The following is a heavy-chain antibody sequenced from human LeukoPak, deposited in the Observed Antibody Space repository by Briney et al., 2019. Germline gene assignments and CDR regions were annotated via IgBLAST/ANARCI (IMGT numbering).Heavy chain of an antibody. J-gene: IGHJ4*02. CDR2: INHSGST. V-gene: IGHV4-34*01. D-gene: IGHD2-15*01. CDR1: GGSFSGYY. Sequence: SETLSLTCAVYGGSFSGYYWSWIRQPPGKGLEWIGEINHSGSTNYNPSLKSRVTISVDTSKNQFSLKLSSVTAADTAVYYCARGDCSGGSCYYYWGQGTLVTVSS. CDR3: ARGDCSGGSCYYY.